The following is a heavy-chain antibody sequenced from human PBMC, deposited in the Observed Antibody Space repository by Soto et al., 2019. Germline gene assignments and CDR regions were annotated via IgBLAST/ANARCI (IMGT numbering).Heavy chain of an antibody. D-gene: IGHD4-17*01. V-gene: IGHV4-39*01. J-gene: IGHJ4*02. CDR2: VYYRGRS. Sequence: SETLSLTCTVSGGSVTNSSYYWGWIRQSPGKGLEWIGSVYYRGRSYSKSSVKSRVTISVDTSKNRFSLSLNSVTASDTAVYFCVSQLTTVPTQAYFDYWGPGAPVTVSS. CDR1: GGSVTNSSYY. CDR3: VSQLTTVPTQAYFDY.